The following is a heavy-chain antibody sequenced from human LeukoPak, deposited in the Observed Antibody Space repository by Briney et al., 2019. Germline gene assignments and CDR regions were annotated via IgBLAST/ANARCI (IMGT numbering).Heavy chain of an antibody. Sequence: GRSLRLSCAASGFTFSSYAMHWVRQAPGKGLEWVAVISYDGSNKYYADSVKGRFTISRDNSKNTLYLQMNGLRAEDTAVYYCARGGGPAAYYYYGMDVWGQGTTVTVSS. V-gene: IGHV3-30-3*01. CDR1: GFTFSSYA. D-gene: IGHD2-2*01. CDR2: ISYDGSNK. J-gene: IGHJ6*02. CDR3: ARGGGPAAYYYYGMDV.